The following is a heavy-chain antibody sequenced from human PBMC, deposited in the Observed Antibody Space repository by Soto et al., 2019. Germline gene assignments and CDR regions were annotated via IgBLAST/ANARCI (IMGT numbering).Heavy chain of an antibody. CDR2: ISAHRGHT. Sequence: VQLVQSAPELTKPGASVKVSCRVSGYISGHYGISWVRLRPGQGLEWMGWISAHRGHTIYAHKFRGRVTMTTDPSTAPVSMALTNLLSDDTTIYFCARDGDQWDQRFCDNWGQGTLVTVSS. CDR3: ARDGDQWDQRFCDN. CDR1: GYISGHYG. D-gene: IGHD1-26*01. V-gene: IGHV1-18*01. J-gene: IGHJ4*02.